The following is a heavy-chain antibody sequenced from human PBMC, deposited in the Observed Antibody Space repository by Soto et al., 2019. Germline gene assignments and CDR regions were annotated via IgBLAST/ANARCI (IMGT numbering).Heavy chain of an antibody. J-gene: IGHJ4*02. D-gene: IGHD3-22*01. V-gene: IGHV4-38-2*02. Sequence: SDTLSLTCVVAGYSISSGYHWGWSRQSPGVGMEWIGSIFHSGTTNYNPSLKSRVNISVDKSNNQCDLTVNSVTAADTAVYYCARDAYEKSDYWSQGTLVTVSS. CDR1: GYSISSGYH. CDR2: IFHSGTT. CDR3: ARDAYEKSDY.